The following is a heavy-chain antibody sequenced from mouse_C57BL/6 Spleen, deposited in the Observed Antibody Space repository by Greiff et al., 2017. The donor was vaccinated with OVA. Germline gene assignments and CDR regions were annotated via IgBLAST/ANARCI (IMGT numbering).Heavy chain of an antibody. CDR2: ISYSGST. V-gene: IGHV3-1*01. D-gene: IGHD3-2*02. CDR1: GYSITSGYD. Sequence: DVQLVESGPGMVKPSQSLSLTCTVTGYSITSGYDWHWIRHFPGNKLEWMGYISYSGSTNYNPSLKSRISITHDTSKNHFFLKLNSVTTEDTATDYCATDSSGSYAMDYWGQGTSVTVSS. CDR3: ATDSSGSYAMDY. J-gene: IGHJ4*01.